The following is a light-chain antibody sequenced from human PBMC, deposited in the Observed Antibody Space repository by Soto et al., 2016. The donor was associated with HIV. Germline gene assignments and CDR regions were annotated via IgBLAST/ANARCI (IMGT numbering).Light chain of an antibody. V-gene: IGLV3-21*04. J-gene: IGLJ7*01. CDR1: NIISKS. CDR2: DDA. CDR3: QVWDLSSYHIV. Sequence: SYELTQPPSVSVAPGKTATIPCEGNNIISKSVHWYQQKPGQAPVLVIYDDADRPSGIPERFSGSISGNTATLTISRVEGGDEADYYCQVWDLSSYHIVFGGGTQLDRPR.